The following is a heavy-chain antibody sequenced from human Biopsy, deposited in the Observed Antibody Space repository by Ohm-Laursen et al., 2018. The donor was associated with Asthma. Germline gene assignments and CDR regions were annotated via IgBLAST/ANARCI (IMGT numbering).Heavy chain of an antibody. D-gene: IGHD6-19*01. V-gene: IGHV3-53*01. J-gene: IGHJ4*02. CDR3: ARGDSSGWSQYYFDY. CDR2: LYSSGTS. Sequence: SLRLSCAASVFTVSRDYMFWVRQAPGKGLAWVSVLYSSGTSHTADSVRGRFTISRDYSKNTLYLQMHSLRAEDTAVYYCARGDSSGWSQYYFDYWGQGTLVTVSS. CDR1: VFTVSRDY.